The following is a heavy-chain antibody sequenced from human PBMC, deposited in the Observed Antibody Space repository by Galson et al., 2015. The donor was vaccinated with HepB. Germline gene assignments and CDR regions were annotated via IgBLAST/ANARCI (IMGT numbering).Heavy chain of an antibody. J-gene: IGHJ6*03. Sequence: SVKVSCKASGYTFTSYHMHWVRQAPGQGLEWMGIINPSGGSTSYAQKFQGRVTMTRDTSTSTVYMELSSLRSEDTAVYYCATARAPSDIVVVPAAIGHYMDVWGKGTTVTVSS. CDR3: ATARAPSDIVVVPAAIGHYMDV. D-gene: IGHD2-2*02. V-gene: IGHV1-46*03. CDR1: GYTFTSYH. CDR2: INPSGGST.